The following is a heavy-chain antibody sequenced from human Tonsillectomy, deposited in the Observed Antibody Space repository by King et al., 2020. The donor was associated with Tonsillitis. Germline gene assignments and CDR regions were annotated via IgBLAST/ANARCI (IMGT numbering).Heavy chain of an antibody. V-gene: IGHV3-30-3*01. J-gene: IGHJ6*02. Sequence: HVQLVESGGGVVQPGRSLRLSFAASGFTFISYAMHGVRQAPGKGLGGLEVISFDGSNKYYADSGKGRFPISRENSKNTLYLQMNSLRAEDTALYYCARRDGALDYYYYGMDVWGQGTTVTVSS. CDR1: GFTFISYA. CDR2: ISFDGSNK. CDR3: ARRDGALDYYYYGMDV. D-gene: IGHD4-17*01.